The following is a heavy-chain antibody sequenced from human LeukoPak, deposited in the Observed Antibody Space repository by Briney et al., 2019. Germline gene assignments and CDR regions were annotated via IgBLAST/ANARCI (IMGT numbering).Heavy chain of an antibody. CDR2: LTWNAGST. CDR1: GFNFDDYG. D-gene: IGHD2-21*01. V-gene: IGHV3-20*04. CDR3: ARALYRQRVVVVNAKNYWYFDL. Sequence: GGSLRLSCAASGFNFDDYGMSWVRQAPGKGLEWVSALTWNAGSTGYADSVKGRFIISRDNAKNSLYLQMYSLRAEDTAVYYCARALYRQRVVVVNAKNYWYFDLWGRGTLVTVSS. J-gene: IGHJ2*01.